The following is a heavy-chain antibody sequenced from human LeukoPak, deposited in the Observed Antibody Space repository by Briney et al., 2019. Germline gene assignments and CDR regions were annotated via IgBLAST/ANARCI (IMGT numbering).Heavy chain of an antibody. V-gene: IGHV4-34*01. Sequence: SETLSLTCAVYGGSFSGYYWSWIRQPPGKGLEWIGEINHSGSTNYNPSLKSRVTISVDTSKNQFSLKLSSVTAADTAVYYCARRGAVALSYWGQGTLVTVSP. D-gene: IGHD6-19*01. J-gene: IGHJ4*02. CDR3: ARRGAVALSY. CDR1: GGSFSGYY. CDR2: INHSGST.